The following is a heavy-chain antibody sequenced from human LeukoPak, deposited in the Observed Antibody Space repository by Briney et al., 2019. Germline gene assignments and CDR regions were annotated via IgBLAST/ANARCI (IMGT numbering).Heavy chain of an antibody. Sequence: PGGSLRLSCAASGFNFNTYWMSWVRQAPGKGLEWVANIKQDGSEKFYVDSMKGRFTISRDNSKNSLYLQMNSLRAEDTAMYYCAKEAGSPLLQQPGQNWFDPWGQGTLVTVSS. CDR1: GFNFNTYW. CDR3: AKEAGSPLLQQPGQNWFDP. CDR2: IKQDGSEK. V-gene: IGHV3-7*01. J-gene: IGHJ5*02. D-gene: IGHD6-13*01.